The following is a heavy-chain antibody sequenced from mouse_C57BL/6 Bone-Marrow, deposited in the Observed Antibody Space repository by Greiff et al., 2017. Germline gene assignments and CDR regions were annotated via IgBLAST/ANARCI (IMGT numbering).Heavy chain of an antibody. CDR1: GYTFTSYG. V-gene: IGHV1-81*01. D-gene: IGHD2-5*01. CDR3: ARWDYSNYLYAMDY. J-gene: IGHJ4*01. Sequence: QVKLQQSGAELARPGASVKLSCKASGYTFTSYGISWVKQRTGQGLEWIGEIYPRSGNTYYNETFKGKATLTADKSSSTAYMELRSLTSEDSAVYFCARWDYSNYLYAMDYWGQGTSVTVSS. CDR2: IYPRSGNT.